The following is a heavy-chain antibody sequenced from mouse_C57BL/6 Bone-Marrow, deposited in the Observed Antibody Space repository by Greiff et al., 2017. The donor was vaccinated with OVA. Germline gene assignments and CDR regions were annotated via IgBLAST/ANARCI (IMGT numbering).Heavy chain of an antibody. CDR1: GFTFSSYA. Sequence: EVMLVESGEGLVKPGGSLKLSCAASGFTFSSYAMSWVRQTPEKRLEWVAYISSGGDYIYYADTVKGRFTISRDNARNTLYLQMSSLKSEDTAMYYCTREGYGSSSAYWGQGTLVTVSA. D-gene: IGHD1-1*01. CDR3: TREGYGSSSAY. V-gene: IGHV5-9-1*02. CDR2: ISSGGDYI. J-gene: IGHJ3*01.